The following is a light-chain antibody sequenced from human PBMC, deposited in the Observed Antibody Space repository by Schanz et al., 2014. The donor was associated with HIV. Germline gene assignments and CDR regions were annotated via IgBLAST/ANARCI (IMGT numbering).Light chain of an antibody. CDR3: QQRSNWPRS. V-gene: IGKV3D-20*02. CDR2: GAS. J-gene: IGKJ4*01. CDR1: QSVSSSY. Sequence: EIVLTQSPATLSLSPGERATLSCRASQSVSSSYLAWYQQKPGQAPRLLIYGASTRATGIPHRFSGSESGTDFTLTISSLEPEDFAVYYCQQRSNWPRSFGGGTKVEIK.